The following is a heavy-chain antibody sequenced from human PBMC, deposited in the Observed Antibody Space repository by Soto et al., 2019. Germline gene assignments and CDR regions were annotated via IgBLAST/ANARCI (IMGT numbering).Heavy chain of an antibody. CDR3: AHRVLRTVFGLVTTTAIYFDF. CDR1: GFSLTTSGVG. CDR2: IYWDDDK. J-gene: IGHJ4*02. Sequence: QITLNESGPTVVRPTETLTLTCSFSGFSLTTSGVGVGWIRLSPGKAPEGLALIYWDDDKRYSASLKSRLTITKDTSKNQVVLTVSDLDPTDTAIYYCAHRVLRTVFGLVTTTAIYFDFWGQGTPVAVSS. V-gene: IGHV2-5*02. D-gene: IGHD3-3*01.